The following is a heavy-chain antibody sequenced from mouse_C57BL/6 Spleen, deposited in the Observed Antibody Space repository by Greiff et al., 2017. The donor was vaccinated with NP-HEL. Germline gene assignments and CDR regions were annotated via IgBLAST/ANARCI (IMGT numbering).Heavy chain of an antibody. CDR1: GFTFSDYG. CDR2: ISSGSSTI. CDR3: ARTGGSSFAY. D-gene: IGHD1-1*01. Sequence: EVKLMESGGGLVKPGGSLKLSCAASGFTFSDYGMHWVRQAPEKGLEWVAYISSGSSTIYYADTVKGRFTISRDNAKNTLFLKMTSLRSEDTAMYYCARTGGSSFAYWGQGTLVTVSA. V-gene: IGHV5-17*01. J-gene: IGHJ3*01.